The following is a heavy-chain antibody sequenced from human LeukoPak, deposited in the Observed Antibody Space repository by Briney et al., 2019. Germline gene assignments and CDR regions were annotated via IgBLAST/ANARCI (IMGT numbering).Heavy chain of an antibody. CDR2: FDPEDGET. CDR1: GYTLTELS. J-gene: IGHJ3*02. D-gene: IGHD6-13*01. CDR3: ATRMLKQQRVVDDAFDI. Sequence: ASVKVSCKVSGYTLTELSMHWVRQAPGKGLEWMGGFDPEDGETIYAQKFQGRVTMTEDTSTDTAYMELSSLRSEDTAVYHCATRMLKQQRVVDDAFDIWGQGTMVTVSS. V-gene: IGHV1-24*01.